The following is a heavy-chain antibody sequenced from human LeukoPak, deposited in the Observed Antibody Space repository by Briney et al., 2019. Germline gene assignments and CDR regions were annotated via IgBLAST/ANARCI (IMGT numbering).Heavy chain of an antibody. D-gene: IGHD2-2*02. CDR2: IFYSGST. CDR1: GGSISSSSYY. CDR3: ASMQAAIAPFDY. V-gene: IGHV4-39*01. Sequence: SETLSLTCTVSGGSISSSSYYWGWIRQPPGKGLEWIGSIFYSGSTYYNPSLKSRVTISVDTSKNQFSLNLSSVTAADMAVYYCASMQAAIAPFDYWGQGTLVTVSS. J-gene: IGHJ4*02.